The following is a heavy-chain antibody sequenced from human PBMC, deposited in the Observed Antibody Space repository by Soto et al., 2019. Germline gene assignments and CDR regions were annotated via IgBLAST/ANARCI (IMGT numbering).Heavy chain of an antibody. CDR1: GGSISSYY. CDR3: ARTMVWGAFDH. CDR2: IYYSGST. Sequence: SLTCTVSGGSISSYYWSWIRQPPGKGLEWIGYIYYSGSTNYNPSLKSRVTISVDTSKNQFSLKLSSVTAADPALYSCARTMVWGAFDHWGQGSLATVAS. J-gene: IGHJ4*02. D-gene: IGHD3-10*01. V-gene: IGHV4-59*01.